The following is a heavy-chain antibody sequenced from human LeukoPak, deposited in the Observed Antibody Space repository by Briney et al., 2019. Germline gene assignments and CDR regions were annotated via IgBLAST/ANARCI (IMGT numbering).Heavy chain of an antibody. V-gene: IGHV3-33*01. CDR2: IWYDGSNK. CDR3: ARDLSSSWYDGGGLDV. D-gene: IGHD6-13*01. Sequence: GGSLRLSCAASGLTFSSYGMHWVRQAPGKGLEWVAVIWYDGSNKYYADSVKGRFTISRDNSKNTLYLQMNSLRAEATAVYYCARDLSSSWYDGGGLDVWGQGTTVTVSS. J-gene: IGHJ6*02. CDR1: GLTFSSYG.